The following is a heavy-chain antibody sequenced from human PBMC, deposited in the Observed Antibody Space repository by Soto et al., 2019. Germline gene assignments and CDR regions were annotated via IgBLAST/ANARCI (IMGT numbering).Heavy chain of an antibody. V-gene: IGHV4-4*02. Sequence: QVQLRESGPGLVKPSGTLSLTCVVSGASISSTYWWSWVRQPPGKWLEWIGEIYHTGSTKYNPSLKSRVTISIDKSNNEFSLKRNSVTAADTAVYYCATLPRRIEVVVTPIPTWGQGILVTVSS. D-gene: IGHD2-21*02. CDR2: IYHTGST. CDR1: GASISSTYW. J-gene: IGHJ5*02. CDR3: ATLPRRIEVVVTPIPT.